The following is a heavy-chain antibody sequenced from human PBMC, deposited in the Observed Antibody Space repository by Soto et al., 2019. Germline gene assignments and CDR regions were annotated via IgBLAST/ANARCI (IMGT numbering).Heavy chain of an antibody. CDR1: GGSISSSSYY. J-gene: IGHJ4*02. CDR2: IYYSGST. Sequence: SETLSLTCTVSGGSISSSSYYWGWIRQPPGKGLEWIGSIYYSGSTYYNPSLKSRVTISVDTSKNQFSLKLSSVTAADTAVYYCARGRSRYSYDSSGYYYYWGQGTLVTVSS. D-gene: IGHD3-22*01. CDR3: ARGRSRYSYDSSGYYYY. V-gene: IGHV4-39*07.